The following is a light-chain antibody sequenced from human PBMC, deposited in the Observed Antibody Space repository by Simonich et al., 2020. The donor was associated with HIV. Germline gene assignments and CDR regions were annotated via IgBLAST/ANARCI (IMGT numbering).Light chain of an antibody. V-gene: IGLV3-21*03. J-gene: IGLJ1*01. CDR2: DDS. CDR1: NIGSKR. Sequence: SYVVTQSPSVSVAPGKTARITCGGDNIGSKRVHWYQQKPGQAPVLVVYDDSDRPSGIPERFSGSNSGNTATLTISRVKAGDEADYYCQVWDSSSDPYVFGTGTKVTVL. CDR3: QVWDSSSDPYV.